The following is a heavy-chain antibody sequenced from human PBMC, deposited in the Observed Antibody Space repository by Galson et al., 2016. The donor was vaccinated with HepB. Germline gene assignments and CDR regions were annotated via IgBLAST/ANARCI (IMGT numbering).Heavy chain of an antibody. CDR1: GFAFSSHW. CDR2: INSDGTIS. D-gene: IGHD4-23*01. CDR3: VRDHSVVPTTAYNWFDP. V-gene: IGHV3-74*01. Sequence: LRLSCAASGFAFSSHWMHWVRQDLGKGLVWVSRINSDGTISNYADSVKGRFTISRDNAKNTLYLQMNRLRAEDTAVYFCVRDHSVVPTTAYNWFDPWGRGTLVTVSS. J-gene: IGHJ5*02.